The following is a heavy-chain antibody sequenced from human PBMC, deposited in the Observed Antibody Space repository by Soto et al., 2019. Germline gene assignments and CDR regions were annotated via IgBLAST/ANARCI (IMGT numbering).Heavy chain of an antibody. CDR3: VGGGLSYFDH. J-gene: IGHJ4*02. CDR1: GFPFNNFE. V-gene: IGHV3-48*03. CDR2: ITGGGDT. Sequence: LRLSCVASGFPFNNFEMNWIRQAPGKGLEWISYITGGGDTYYADSVKGRFTISRDNAKNSLFLQMNSVGVGDTAVYYCVGGGLSYFDHWGRGTLITVSS. D-gene: IGHD3-16*01.